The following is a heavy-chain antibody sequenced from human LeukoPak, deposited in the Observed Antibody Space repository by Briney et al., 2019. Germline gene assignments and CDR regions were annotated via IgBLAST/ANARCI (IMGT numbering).Heavy chain of an antibody. J-gene: IGHJ4*02. V-gene: IGHV3-30*19. Sequence: GGSLRLSCAASGFIFSSYGMHWVRQAPGKGLQWVAVISSDGSNKFYADSVKGRFTISRDNSKNTLYLQMNSLRAEDTAVYYCARDYDYVWGNYGYWGQGTLVTVSS. CDR2: ISSDGSNK. CDR1: GFIFSSYG. D-gene: IGHD3-16*01. CDR3: ARDYDYVWGNYGY.